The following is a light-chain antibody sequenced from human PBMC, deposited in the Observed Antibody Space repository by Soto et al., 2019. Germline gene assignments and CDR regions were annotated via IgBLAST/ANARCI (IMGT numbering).Light chain of an antibody. CDR1: QSVTNNF. CDR3: QQYGSSLSYS. J-gene: IGKJ2*03. V-gene: IGKV3-20*01. Sequence: EIVLTQSPGTLSLSPGERVTLSCRASQSVTNNFFAWYQQRPGQAPRLLIYAASRRATGIPDRFSGSGSGTDFTFTICRLEPEDFAVYYCQQYGSSLSYSFGQGTKLEIK. CDR2: AAS.